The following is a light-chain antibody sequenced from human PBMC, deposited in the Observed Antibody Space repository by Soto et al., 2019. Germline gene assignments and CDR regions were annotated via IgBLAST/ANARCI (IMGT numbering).Light chain of an antibody. Sequence: DLQMTQSPSSLSASVGDSVTITCRASQGVGNDLGWYWHKPCKAPQRVIYGPSFLHGGVTSRFSGGGSASEFTITISGLQTEDFATHFCLQHSTYPYTFGQGTKLEIK. CDR2: GPS. CDR1: QGVGND. J-gene: IGKJ2*01. V-gene: IGKV1-17*01. CDR3: LQHSTYPYT.